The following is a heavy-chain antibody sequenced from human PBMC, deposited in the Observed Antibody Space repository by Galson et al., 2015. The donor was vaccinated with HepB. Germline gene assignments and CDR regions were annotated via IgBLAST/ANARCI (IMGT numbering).Heavy chain of an antibody. CDR2: IYPGDSDT. V-gene: IGHV5-51*01. CDR3: ARAYVDTAMVSGWFDP. J-gene: IGHJ5*02. CDR1: GYSFTTYW. D-gene: IGHD5-18*01. Sequence: SGAEVKKPGESLKISCKGSGYSFTTYWIAWVRQMPGKGLEWMGIIYPGDSDTRYSQSFQGQVTISADKSISTAYLQWSSLKASDTAMYYCARAYVDTAMVSGWFDPWGQGTLVTVSS.